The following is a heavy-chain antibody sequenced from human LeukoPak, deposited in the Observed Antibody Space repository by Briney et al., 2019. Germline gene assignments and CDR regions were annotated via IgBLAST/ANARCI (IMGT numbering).Heavy chain of an antibody. CDR3: AKQVDYDILTGYYPDC. CDR2: ISGSGGST. CDR1: GFAFSSYA. J-gene: IGHJ4*02. D-gene: IGHD3-9*01. Sequence: GGSLRLSCAASGFAFSSYAMSWVRQAPGKGLEWVSAISGSGGSTYYADSVKGRFTISRDNSKNTLYLQMNSLRAEDTAVYYCAKQVDYDILTGYYPDCWGQGTLVTVSS. V-gene: IGHV3-23*01.